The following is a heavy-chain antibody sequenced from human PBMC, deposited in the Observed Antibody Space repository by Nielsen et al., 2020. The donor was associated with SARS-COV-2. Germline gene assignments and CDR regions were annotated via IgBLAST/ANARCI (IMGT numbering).Heavy chain of an antibody. CDR1: GFTFSSYA. CDR3: ARDDTAMATFEN. V-gene: IGHV3-23*01. J-gene: IGHJ4*02. CDR2: ISGSGGST. Sequence: GESLKISCAASGFTFSSYAMSWVRQAPGKGLEWVSAISGSGGSTYYADSVKGRFTISRDNSKNTLYLQMNSLRAEDTAVYYCARDDTAMATFENWGQGTLVTVSS. D-gene: IGHD5-18*01.